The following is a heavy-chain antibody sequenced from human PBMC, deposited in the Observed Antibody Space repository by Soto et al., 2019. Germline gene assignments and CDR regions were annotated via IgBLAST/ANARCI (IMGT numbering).Heavy chain of an antibody. J-gene: IGHJ5*02. CDR3: AKSRTATTSCYGS. D-gene: IGHD2-2*01. CDR1: GFTFSNYA. Sequence: EVHLLQSGGGWVQPGGSLRLSCAASGFTFSNYAMSWVRRAPGKGLEWVSAISASGGGTFYAYSVKGRFIISRDSSKNTLYLHMNTLRVEDTPVYYCAKSRTATTSCYGSWGQGTMVTVSS. CDR2: ISASGGGT. V-gene: IGHV3-23*01.